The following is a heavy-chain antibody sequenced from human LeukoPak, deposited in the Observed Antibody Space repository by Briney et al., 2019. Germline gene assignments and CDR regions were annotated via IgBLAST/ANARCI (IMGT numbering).Heavy chain of an antibody. CDR2: IYSGGST. CDR1: GFTVSSNY. J-gene: IGHJ4*02. V-gene: IGHV3-53*05. CDR3: AREWGNSGFDY. D-gene: IGHD6-25*01. Sequence: GGSLRLSCAASGFTVSSNYMSWVRQAPGKGLEWVSVIYSGGSTYYADSVKGRFTISRDSSENTLFLQMSSLRIEDTAVYYCAREWGNSGFDYWGQGTLVTVSS.